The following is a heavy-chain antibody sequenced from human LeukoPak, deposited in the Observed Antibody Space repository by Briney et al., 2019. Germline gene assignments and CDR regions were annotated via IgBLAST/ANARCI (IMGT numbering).Heavy chain of an antibody. Sequence: PGGSLRLSCAASGFTVSSNYMSWVRQAPGKGLEWVSVIYSGGVTYYADSVKGRFTTSRDNSKNTLYLQINSLRAEDTAVYYCARVGYHYDSSGYYHFGYWGQGTLVTASS. CDR1: GFTVSSNY. D-gene: IGHD3-22*01. CDR3: ARVGYHYDSSGYYHFGY. CDR2: IYSGGVT. J-gene: IGHJ4*02. V-gene: IGHV3-66*01.